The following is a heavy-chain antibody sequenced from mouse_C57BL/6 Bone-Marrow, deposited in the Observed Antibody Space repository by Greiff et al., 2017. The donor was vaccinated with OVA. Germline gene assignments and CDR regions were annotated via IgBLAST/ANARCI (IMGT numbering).Heavy chain of an antibody. CDR1: GFTFSDYG. D-gene: IGHD2-5*01. V-gene: IGHV5-17*01. J-gene: IGHJ4*01. CDR3: ARYSKRGAMDY. CDR2: ISSGSSTI. Sequence: EVKLMESGGGLVKPGGSLKLSCAASGFTFSDYGMHWVRQAPEKGLEWVAYISSGSSTIYYADTVKGRFTISRDNAKNTLFLQMTRRRSEETAMYYCARYSKRGAMDYWGQGTSVTVSS.